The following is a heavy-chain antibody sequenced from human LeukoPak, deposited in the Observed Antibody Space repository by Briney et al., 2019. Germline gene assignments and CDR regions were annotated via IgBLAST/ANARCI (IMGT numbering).Heavy chain of an antibody. CDR2: IYYSGST. CDR3: ARGKRSTYQALTRSNWFDP. Sequence: SETLSLTCTVSGGSISSYSWSWIRQPPGKGLEWIGYIYYSGSTNYNPSLKSRVTISVDTSKNQFSLKLSSVTAADTAVYYCARGKRSTYQALTRSNWFDPWGQGTLVTVSS. D-gene: IGHD2-2*01. V-gene: IGHV4-59*12. CDR1: GGSISSYS. J-gene: IGHJ5*02.